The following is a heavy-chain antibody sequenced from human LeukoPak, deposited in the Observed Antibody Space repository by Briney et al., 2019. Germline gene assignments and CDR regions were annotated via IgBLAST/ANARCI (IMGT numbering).Heavy chain of an antibody. J-gene: IGHJ4*02. CDR3: AKEGTAMASSYFDY. CDR2: ISHDGTVQ. V-gene: IGHV3-30*18. D-gene: IGHD5-18*01. Sequence: GALRLSCAASGFTFSSYGMQWVRQAPGKGLEWVAVISHDGTVQHYADSVKGRFTISRDNSDNTLYLQMNSLRDEDTAMYYCAKEGTAMASSYFDYWGQGTLITVSS. CDR1: GFTFSSYG.